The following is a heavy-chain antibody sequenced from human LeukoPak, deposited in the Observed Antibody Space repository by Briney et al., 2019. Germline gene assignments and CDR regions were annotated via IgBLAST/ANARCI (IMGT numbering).Heavy chain of an antibody. CDR2: IYPGDSDT. V-gene: IGHV5-51*01. CDR3: ARLEDGSGSYFWFDP. J-gene: IGHJ5*02. Sequence: GESLKISCKGSGYSFTSYWIGWVRQMPGKGLEWMGIIYPGDSDTRYSPSFQGQVTISADKSISTAYLQWSSLKASDTAKYYCARLEDGSGSYFWFDPWGQGTLVTVSS. CDR1: GYSFTSYW. D-gene: IGHD3-10*01.